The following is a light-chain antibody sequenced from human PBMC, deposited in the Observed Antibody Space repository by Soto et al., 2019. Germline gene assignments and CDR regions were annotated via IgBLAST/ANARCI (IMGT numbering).Light chain of an antibody. J-gene: IGKJ2*01. CDR1: QSLLHSNGNTF. CDR3: MQALQTPYT. V-gene: IGKV2-28*01. CDR2: LGS. Sequence: VMTQSPPSLTVTPGEPASISCISSQSLLHSNGNTFLDWYVQKPGQSPQLLIYLGSNRASGVPDRVSGSEAGTDFTLKISRVEAEDVGVYYCMQALQTPYTFGQGTK.